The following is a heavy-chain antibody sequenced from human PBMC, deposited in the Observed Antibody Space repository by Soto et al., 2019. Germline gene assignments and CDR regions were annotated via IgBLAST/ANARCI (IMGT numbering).Heavy chain of an antibody. CDR2: ISSSSSSI. CDR3: ARGLGYCSGGSCPAFDY. Sequence: EVQLVESGGGLVQPGGSLRLSCAASGFTFSSYSMNWVRQAPGKGLEWVSYISSSSSSIYYADSVKGRLTISRDNAKNSLYLQMNSLRDEDSAVYHCARGLGYCSGGSCPAFDYWGQGTLVTVSS. D-gene: IGHD2-15*01. V-gene: IGHV3-48*02. CDR1: GFTFSSYS. J-gene: IGHJ4*02.